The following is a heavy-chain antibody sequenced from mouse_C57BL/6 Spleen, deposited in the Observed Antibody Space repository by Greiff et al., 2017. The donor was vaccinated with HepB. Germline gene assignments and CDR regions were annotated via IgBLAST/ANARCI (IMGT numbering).Heavy chain of an antibody. Sequence: EVHLVESGGGLVKPGGSLKLSCAASGFTFSSYAMSWVRQTPEKRLEWVATISDGGSYTYYPDNVKGRFTISRDNAKNNLYLQMSHLKSEDTAMYYCARALYDGYSYWYFDVWGTGTTVTVSS. D-gene: IGHD2-3*01. V-gene: IGHV5-4*01. CDR3: ARALYDGYSYWYFDV. J-gene: IGHJ1*03. CDR1: GFTFSSYA. CDR2: ISDGGSYT.